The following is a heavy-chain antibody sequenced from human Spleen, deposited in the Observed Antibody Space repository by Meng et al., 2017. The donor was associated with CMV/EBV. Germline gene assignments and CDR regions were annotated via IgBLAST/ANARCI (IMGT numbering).Heavy chain of an antibody. Sequence: GESLKISCAASGLTFSFYSMNWVRQSPGKGLEWVSSISSSISFIYYADSVKGRFTISRENAENSLYLQMNGLRAEDTAVYYCARESSTSYVLDVWVQGTTVTVSS. D-gene: IGHD2-15*01. V-gene: IGHV3-21*01. CDR1: GLTFSFYS. CDR3: ARESSTSYVLDV. J-gene: IGHJ6*02. CDR2: ISSSISFI.